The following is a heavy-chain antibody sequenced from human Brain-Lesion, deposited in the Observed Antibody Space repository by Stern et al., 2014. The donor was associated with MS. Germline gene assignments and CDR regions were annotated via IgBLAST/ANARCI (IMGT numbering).Heavy chain of an antibody. CDR1: GASISSGTYF. CDR2: ISTSGIT. Sequence: QDQLVQSGPGLVKPSQTLSLTCTVSGASISSGTYFWTWIRQPAGKGLEXIGRISTSGITTYNPSLKSRVTISLDPSKKEFSLKLSSVTAADTAVYYCARAYYYDTSGDSDAFNIWGQGTQVTVSS. D-gene: IGHD3-22*01. J-gene: IGHJ3*02. CDR3: ARAYYYDTSGDSDAFNI. V-gene: IGHV4-61*02.